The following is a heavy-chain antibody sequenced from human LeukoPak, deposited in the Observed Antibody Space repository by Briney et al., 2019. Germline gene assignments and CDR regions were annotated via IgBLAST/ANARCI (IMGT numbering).Heavy chain of an antibody. V-gene: IGHV3-30*02. D-gene: IGHD5-24*01. CDR2: IRYDGNSD. J-gene: IGHJ4*02. CDR3: AKGGDGYNYGSYFDY. CDR1: GFTFSSYW. Sequence: PGGSLRLSCAASGFTFSSYWMSWVRQAPCKGLEWVAFIRYDGNSDFYVDSVKGRFTISRDNSKNTLYLQMNSLRAEDTAVYYCAKGGDGYNYGSYFDYWGQGTLVTVSS.